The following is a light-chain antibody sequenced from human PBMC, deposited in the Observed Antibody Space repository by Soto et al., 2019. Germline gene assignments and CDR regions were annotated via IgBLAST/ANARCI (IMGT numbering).Light chain of an antibody. CDR3: QQLNSFT. V-gene: IGKV1-9*01. J-gene: IGKJ3*01. CDR2: AAS. CDR1: QGISNY. Sequence: IPLTQSPSSLSASVGDRVTITCRASQGISNYLAWYQQKPGKAPNPLIYAASTLQRGVPSRFSGSGSGTDFTLTVSDLHPEDCATYYCQQLNSFTFGPGTGVDVK.